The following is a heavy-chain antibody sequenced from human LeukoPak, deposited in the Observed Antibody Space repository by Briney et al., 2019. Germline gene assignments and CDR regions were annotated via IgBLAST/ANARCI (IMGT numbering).Heavy chain of an antibody. V-gene: IGHV3-9*01. CDR2: ISWNSGSI. CDR3: AKDRLGSGWYYFDY. J-gene: IGHJ4*02. D-gene: IGHD6-19*01. CDR1: GFTFDDYA. Sequence: GGSLRLPCAASGFTFDDYAMHWVRQAPGKGLERVSGISWNSGSIGYADSVKGRFTISRDNAKNSLYLQMNSLRAEDTALYYCAKDRLGSGWYYFDYWGQGTLVTVSS.